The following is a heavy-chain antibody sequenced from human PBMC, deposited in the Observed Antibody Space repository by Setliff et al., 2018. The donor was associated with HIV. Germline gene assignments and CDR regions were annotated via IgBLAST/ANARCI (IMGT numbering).Heavy chain of an antibody. Sequence: SETLSLTCTVSGGSINSGAYLWAWIRQPAGKGLEWIGRIFRAGNATYNPSLKSRAILSVDTSQNQFSLKLSSVTAADTAVYYCARDGPLEGSYRYYYYYMDVWGKGTTVTVSS. V-gene: IGHV4-61*02. CDR1: GGSINSGAYL. CDR2: IFRAGNA. J-gene: IGHJ6*03. CDR3: ARDGPLEGSYRYYYYYMDV. D-gene: IGHD3-10*01.